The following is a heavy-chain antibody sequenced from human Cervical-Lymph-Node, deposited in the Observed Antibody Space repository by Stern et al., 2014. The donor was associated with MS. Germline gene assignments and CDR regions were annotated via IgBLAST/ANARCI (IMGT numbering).Heavy chain of an antibody. CDR2: IHDSGST. J-gene: IGHJ5*02. Sequence: QVQLVQSGPGLVKPSQTLSLTCTVSGGSISSSGYYWSWIRQPADKGLEWIGRIHDSGSTYYNPSLKSRVTLSMDKANKPFSLNLPSVTAADTAVYYCATTRWDLFTWNWFDPWGQGTLVTVSS. V-gene: IGHV4-61*02. D-gene: IGHD1-26*01. CDR3: ATTRWDLFTWNWFDP. CDR1: GGSISSSGYY.